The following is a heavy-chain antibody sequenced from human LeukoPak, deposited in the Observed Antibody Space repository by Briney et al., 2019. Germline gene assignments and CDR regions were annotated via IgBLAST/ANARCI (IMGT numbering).Heavy chain of an antibody. CDR1: GFTFSSYA. D-gene: IGHD3-22*01. J-gene: IGHJ4*02. Sequence: EGSLRLSCAASGFTFSSYAMSWVRQARGKGLEWVSAISGSGGSTYYADSVKGRFTISRDNSKNTLYLQMNSLRAEDTAVYYCAKDKLRITMIVVVIAPDYWGQGTLVTVSS. V-gene: IGHV3-23*01. CDR2: ISGSGGST. CDR3: AKDKLRITMIVVVIAPDY.